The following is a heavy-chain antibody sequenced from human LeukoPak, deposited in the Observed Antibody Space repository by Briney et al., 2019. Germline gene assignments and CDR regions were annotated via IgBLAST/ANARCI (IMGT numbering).Heavy chain of an antibody. CDR3: AXXXXXXVPGRVPYYGMDV. Sequence: GESLKISCKGSGYSFTSYWIGWVRQMPGKGLEWMGIIYPGDSDTRYSPSFQGQVTISADKSISTAYLQWSSLKASDTAMYYCAXXXXXXVPGRVPYYGMDVWGQGTTVTVSS. CDR2: IYPGDSDT. J-gene: IGHJ6*02. D-gene: IGHD3-10*01. CDR1: GYSFTSYW. V-gene: IGHV5-51*01.